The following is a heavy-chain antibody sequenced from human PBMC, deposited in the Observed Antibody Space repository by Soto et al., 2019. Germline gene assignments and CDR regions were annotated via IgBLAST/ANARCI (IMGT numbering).Heavy chain of an antibody. CDR2: IYYSGTT. Sequence: PSETLSLTCAVYGGSFSGTYSWSWVRQPPGKGLEWIGYIYYSGTTYYTPSLKSRLTMSMDRANDHFSLNLTSVTAADTAVYFCARGHYYYGMGVWGQGITVTVS. J-gene: IGHJ6*02. CDR3: ARGHYYYGMGV. V-gene: IGHV4-30-2*01. CDR1: GGSFSGTYS.